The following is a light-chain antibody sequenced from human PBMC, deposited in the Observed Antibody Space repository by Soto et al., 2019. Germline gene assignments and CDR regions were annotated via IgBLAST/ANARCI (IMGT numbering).Light chain of an antibody. J-gene: IGLJ2*01. V-gene: IGLV2-8*01. CDR1: SSDVGGYNY. Sequence: QSALTQPPSASGSPGQSVTISCTGTSSDVGGYNYVSWYQQHPDKAPKLMIYGVSERPSGGPDRFSGSKSGNTASLTVSGLRAEDEAVYYCTSYAGRNTVVFGGGTKVTVL. CDR3: TSYAGRNTVV. CDR2: GVS.